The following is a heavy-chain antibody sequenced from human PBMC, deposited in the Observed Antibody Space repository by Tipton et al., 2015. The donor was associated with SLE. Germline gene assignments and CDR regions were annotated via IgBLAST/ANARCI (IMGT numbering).Heavy chain of an antibody. D-gene: IGHD3-3*01. CDR3: AREGDFWSGYLYYFDY. V-gene: IGHV4-38-2*02. CDR2: IYHSGST. Sequence: LRLSCTVSGYSISSGYYWGWIRQPPGKGLEWIGSIYHSGSTYYNPSLKSRVTISVDTSKNQFSLMLSSVTAADTAVYYCAREGDFWSGYLYYFDYWGQGTLVTVSS. CDR1: GYSISSGYY. J-gene: IGHJ4*02.